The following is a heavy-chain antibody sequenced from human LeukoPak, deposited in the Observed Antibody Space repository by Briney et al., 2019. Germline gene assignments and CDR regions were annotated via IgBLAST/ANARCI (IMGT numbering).Heavy chain of an antibody. CDR1: GYTFTGYY. J-gene: IGHJ4*02. CDR2: INPNRGGT. Sequence: ASVKVSCKASGYTFTGYYLHWVRQAPGQGLEWMGWINPNRGGTDYALKFQGRVTMTRDMSISTAYMELSSLRSDDTAVYYCARDQGGYDPGSDFDYWGQGTLVTVSS. V-gene: IGHV1-2*02. CDR3: ARDQGGYDPGSDFDY. D-gene: IGHD5-12*01.